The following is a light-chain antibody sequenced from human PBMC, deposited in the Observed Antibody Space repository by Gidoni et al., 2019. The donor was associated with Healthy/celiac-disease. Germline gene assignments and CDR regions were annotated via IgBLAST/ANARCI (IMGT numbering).Light chain of an antibody. V-gene: IGLV3-19*01. CDR2: GKN. Sequence: SSELTQDPAVSVALGQTVRSTCQGDSLRSYYASWYQQKPGQAPVLVIYGKNNRPSGIPDRFSGSSSGNTASLTITGAQAEDEADYYCNSRDSSGNHLVVFGGGTKLXVX. J-gene: IGLJ2*01. CDR1: SLRSYY. CDR3: NSRDSSGNHLVV.